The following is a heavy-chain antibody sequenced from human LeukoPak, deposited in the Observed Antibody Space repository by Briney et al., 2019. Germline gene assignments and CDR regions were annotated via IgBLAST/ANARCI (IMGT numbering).Heavy chain of an antibody. V-gene: IGHV3-30*04. CDR2: ISYDGSNK. J-gene: IGHJ5*02. CDR1: GFTFSSYA. D-gene: IGHD2-2*01. CDR3: ARGGGYCSSTSCYPNWFDP. Sequence: GGSLRLSCAASGFTFSSYAMHWVRQAPGKGLEWVAVISYDGSNKYYADSVKGRFTISRDNSKNTLYPQMNSLRAEDTAVYYCARGGGYCSSTSCYPNWFDPWGQGTLVTVSS.